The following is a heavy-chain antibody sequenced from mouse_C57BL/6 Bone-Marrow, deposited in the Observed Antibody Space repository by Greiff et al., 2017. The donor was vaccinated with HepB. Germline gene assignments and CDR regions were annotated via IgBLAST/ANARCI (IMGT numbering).Heavy chain of an antibody. CDR2: ISNGGGST. CDR3: ARAYSGTMDY. V-gene: IGHV5-12*01. CDR1: GFTFSDYY. D-gene: IGHD1-1*02. J-gene: IGHJ4*01. Sequence: EVQLVESGGGLVQPGGSLKLSCAASGFTFSDYYMYWVRQTPEKRLEWVAYISNGGGSTYYPDTVKGRFTISRDNAKNNLYLQMSRLKSEDTAMYYCARAYSGTMDYWGQGTSVTVSS.